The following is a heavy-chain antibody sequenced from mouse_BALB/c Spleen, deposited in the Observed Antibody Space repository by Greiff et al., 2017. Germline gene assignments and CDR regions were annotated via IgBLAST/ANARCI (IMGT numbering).Heavy chain of an antibody. CDR3: NGGGVRRWAMDY. Sequence: DVKLQESGAELVRPGASVKLSCTASGFNIKDYYMPWVKQRPEQGLEWIGWIDPENGDTEYAPKFQGKATMTADTSSNTAYLQLSSLTSEDTAVDYCNGGGVRRWAMDYWGEGTSVTVSS. CDR1: GFNIKDYY. D-gene: IGHD1-1*02. J-gene: IGHJ4*01. V-gene: IGHV14-4*02. CDR2: IDPENGDT.